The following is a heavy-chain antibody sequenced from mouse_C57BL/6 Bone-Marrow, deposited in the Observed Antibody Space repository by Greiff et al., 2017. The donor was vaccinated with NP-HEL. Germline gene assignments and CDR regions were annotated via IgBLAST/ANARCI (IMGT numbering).Heavy chain of an antibody. CDR1: GFSLSTSGMG. CDR2: IYWDDDK. D-gene: IGHD1-1*01. CDR3: ARSGLLREWGFAY. Sequence: QVTLKESGPGILQSSQTLSLTCSFSGFSLSTSGMGVSWIRQPSGKGLEWLAHIYWDDDKRYNPSLKSRLTISKDTSRNQVFLKITSVDTADTATYYCARSGLLREWGFAYWGQGTLVTVSA. J-gene: IGHJ3*01. V-gene: IGHV8-12*01.